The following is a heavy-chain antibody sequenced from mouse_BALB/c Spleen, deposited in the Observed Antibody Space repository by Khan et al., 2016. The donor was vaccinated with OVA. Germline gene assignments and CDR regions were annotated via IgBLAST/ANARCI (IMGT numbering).Heavy chain of an antibody. CDR2: ISTYYGDA. V-gene: IGHV1S137*01. J-gene: IGHJ3*01. Sequence: QVQLKQSGAELVRPGVSVKISCKGSGYTFTDFAMHWVKQSHAKSLEWIGVISTYYGDASYNQKFKGKATVTVDKSSSTAYMERARLTSEDSAIYYCARGSGNSRFAYWGQGTLVTVSA. CDR1: GYTFTDFA. D-gene: IGHD1-3*01. CDR3: ARGSGNSRFAY.